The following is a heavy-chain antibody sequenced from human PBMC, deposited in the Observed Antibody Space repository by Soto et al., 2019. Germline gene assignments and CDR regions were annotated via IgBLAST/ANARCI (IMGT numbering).Heavy chain of an antibody. D-gene: IGHD4-17*01. CDR1: GFTFSGSA. V-gene: IGHV3-73*02. CDR2: IRSKANDYAT. CDR3: TRQGYGDLYGIDV. Sequence: EVQLVESGGGLVQPGGSLQLSCAASGFTFSGSAMHWVRQASGKGLEWVGRIRSKANDYATVYAASVKGRFTISRDDSKNTAYLQMNSLKTEDTALYYCTRQGYGDLYGIDVWGLGTTVTVSS. J-gene: IGHJ6*02.